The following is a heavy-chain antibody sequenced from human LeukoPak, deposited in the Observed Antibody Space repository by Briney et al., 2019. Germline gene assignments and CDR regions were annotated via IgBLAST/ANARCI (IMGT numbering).Heavy chain of an antibody. D-gene: IGHD2-2*01. V-gene: IGHV3-21*01. CDR2: ISSSSVHI. Sequence: PGGSLRLSCAASGFSFSTYSMNWVRQAPGKGLECVSSISSSSVHIFYADSVKGRFSISRDNAKNSLYLQMNSLRVEDTAVYYCTSRYCTTTNCYSFDIWGQGTMVTVSS. CDR1: GFSFSTYS. J-gene: IGHJ3*02. CDR3: TSRYCTTTNCYSFDI.